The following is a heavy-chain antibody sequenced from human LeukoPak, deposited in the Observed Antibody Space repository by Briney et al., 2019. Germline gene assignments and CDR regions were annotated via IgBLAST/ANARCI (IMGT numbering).Heavy chain of an antibody. CDR2: IYYSGST. CDR3: ATTLRIYDSGGYYSSYYFDY. V-gene: IGHV4-59*08. J-gene: IGHJ4*02. Sequence: SETLSLTCTVSGGSISTYYWSWIRQPPGKGLEWIGYIYYSGSTNYNPSLKSRVTISVDTSKNQFSLKLSSVTAADTAVYYCATTLRIYDSGGYYSSYYFDYWGQGTLVTVSS. D-gene: IGHD3-22*01. CDR1: GGSISTYY.